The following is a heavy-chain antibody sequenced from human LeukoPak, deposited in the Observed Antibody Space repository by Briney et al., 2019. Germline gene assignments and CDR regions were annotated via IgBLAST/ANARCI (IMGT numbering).Heavy chain of an antibody. Sequence: SETLSLTCTVSGDSISNYYWSWIRQPPGKGLEWIGYIYYSGTTNYNSSLKSRVTISVDTSKKQFSLNLNSVTAADTAVYYCARAYAANYYYMDVWGKGTTVTVSS. V-gene: IGHV4-59*01. CDR3: ARAYAANYYYMDV. D-gene: IGHD4-17*01. J-gene: IGHJ6*03. CDR2: IYYSGTT. CDR1: GDSISNYY.